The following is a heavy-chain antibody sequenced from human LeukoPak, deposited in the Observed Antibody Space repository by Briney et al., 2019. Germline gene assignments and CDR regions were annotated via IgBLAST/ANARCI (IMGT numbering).Heavy chain of an antibody. CDR2: IRYDGSNK. CDR1: RFTFSTYG. Sequence: GGSLRLSCAASRFTFSTYGMHWVRQAPGKGLEWVAFIRYDGSNKYYADSVKGRFIISRDNSKSTPNLQMNRLRAEDTAVYYCAELGITMIGGVWGKGTTVTISS. CDR3: AELGITMIGGV. V-gene: IGHV3-30*02. D-gene: IGHD3-10*02. J-gene: IGHJ6*04.